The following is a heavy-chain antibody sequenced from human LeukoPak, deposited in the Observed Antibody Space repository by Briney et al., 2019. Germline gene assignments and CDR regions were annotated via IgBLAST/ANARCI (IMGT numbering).Heavy chain of an antibody. V-gene: IGHV3-23*01. CDR2: ITGSAGSI. Sequence: PGGSLRLSCAVPGFTFSNYAMTWVRQAPGKGLEWVSSITGSAGSIYYVDSVKGRFTISRDNSKNTLYLQMNSLRAEDTAVYYCARDFYSSGWVEYWGQGTLVTVSS. J-gene: IGHJ4*02. D-gene: IGHD6-19*01. CDR1: GFTFSNYA. CDR3: ARDFYSSGWVEY.